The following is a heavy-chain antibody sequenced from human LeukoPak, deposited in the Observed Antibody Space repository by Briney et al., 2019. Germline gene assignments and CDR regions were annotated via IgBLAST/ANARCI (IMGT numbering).Heavy chain of an antibody. V-gene: IGHV4-59*01. Sequence: ASETLSLTCTVSGGSISIYYWSWIRQPPGKGLEWIGYIYYSGSTNYNPSLKSRVTISVDTSKNQFSLKLSSVTAADTAVYYCARDRRYSYGYDFWGQGTLVTVSS. CDR3: ARDRRYSYGYDF. J-gene: IGHJ4*02. CDR1: GGSISIYY. D-gene: IGHD5-18*01. CDR2: IYYSGST.